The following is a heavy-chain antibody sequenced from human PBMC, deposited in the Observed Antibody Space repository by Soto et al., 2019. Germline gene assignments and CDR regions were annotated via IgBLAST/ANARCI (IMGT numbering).Heavy chain of an antibody. CDR1: GDSVSSNSAA. CDR3: ARVRITIVRGVIIKNYGTDV. D-gene: IGHD3-10*01. J-gene: IGHJ6*02. Sequence: PSQTLSLTCAISGDSVSSNSAAWNWIRQSPSRGLEWLGRTYYRSKWYNDYAVSVRSRITINPDTSKNQFSLQLNSVTPEDTAVYYCARVRITIVRGVIIKNYGTDVRGQGPTVTVSS. V-gene: IGHV6-1*01. CDR2: TYYRSKWYN.